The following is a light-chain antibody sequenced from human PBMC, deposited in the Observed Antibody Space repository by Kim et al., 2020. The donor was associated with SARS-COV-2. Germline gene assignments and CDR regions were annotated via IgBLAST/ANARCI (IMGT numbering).Light chain of an antibody. CDR1: EDISNH. V-gene: IGKV1-33*01. Sequence: ACVGERVTLTGRASEDISNHLRWCQHKTGKGPTVLIYDAPNMEAGVPERVSGGGGGTEFAFTISGVETEGIAKYNSEQYENLPMTFGQRTRSGIK. CDR2: DAP. CDR3: EQYENLPMT. J-gene: IGKJ5*01.